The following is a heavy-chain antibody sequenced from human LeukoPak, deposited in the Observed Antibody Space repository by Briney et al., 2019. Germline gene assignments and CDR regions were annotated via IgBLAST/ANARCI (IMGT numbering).Heavy chain of an antibody. CDR2: ISGSGGST. CDR1: GFTFSNHA. D-gene: IGHD2-2*01. V-gene: IGHV3-23*01. CDR3: VKDPDPRYCSSTSCSPI. J-gene: IGHJ3*02. Sequence: PGGSLRLSCAASGFTFSNHAMSWVRQAPGKGLEWVSAISGSGGSTYYADSVKGRFTISRDNSKNTLYLQMNSLRVEDTAVYYCVKDPDPRYCSSTSCSPIWGQGTMVTVSS.